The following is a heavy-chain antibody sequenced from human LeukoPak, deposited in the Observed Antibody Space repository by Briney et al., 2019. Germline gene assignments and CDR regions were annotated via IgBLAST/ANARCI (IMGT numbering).Heavy chain of an antibody. CDR1: GFAVSNYT. CDR2: ISRSQTYI. Sequence: GGSLRLSCAASGFAVSNYTMNWVRQAPGKGLEWISSISRSQTYIYYADSVKGRFAISKDNAENSLYLQMNSLRAEDTAVYYCARAQVGYNWFDPWGQGTLVSVSS. D-gene: IGHD1-26*01. J-gene: IGHJ5*02. V-gene: IGHV3-21*01. CDR3: ARAQVGYNWFDP.